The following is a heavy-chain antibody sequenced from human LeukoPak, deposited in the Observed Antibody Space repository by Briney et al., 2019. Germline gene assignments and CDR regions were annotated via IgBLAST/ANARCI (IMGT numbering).Heavy chain of an antibody. J-gene: IGHJ6*03. CDR3: ARGAFYDNSGYMTYYFYYYMDV. V-gene: IGHV4-34*01. CDR1: GGSLSSHH. Sequence: SETLSLTCAVYGGSLSSHHWNWIRQTPGKGLEWIGEINHSGKTDYNPSLKSRVTISIDTSKNQFSLNLTSVTAADTALYYCARGAFYDNSGYMTYYFYYYMDVWGKGTTVTVSS. CDR2: INHSGKT. D-gene: IGHD3-22*01.